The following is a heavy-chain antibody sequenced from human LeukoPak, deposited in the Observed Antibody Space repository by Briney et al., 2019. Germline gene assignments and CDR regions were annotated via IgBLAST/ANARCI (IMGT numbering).Heavy chain of an antibody. CDR1: GFTFGDYT. V-gene: IGHV3-49*03. CDR2: IRSKTYGGTT. D-gene: IGHD1-1*01. Sequence: GGSLGLSCTASGFTFGDYTMSWFRQAPGKGLEWVGFIRSKTYGGTTEDAASVKGRFTISRDDSKSIAYLQMNSLKSEDTAVYYCIRGGANSPFDYWGQGTLVTVSS. J-gene: IGHJ4*02. CDR3: IRGGANSPFDY.